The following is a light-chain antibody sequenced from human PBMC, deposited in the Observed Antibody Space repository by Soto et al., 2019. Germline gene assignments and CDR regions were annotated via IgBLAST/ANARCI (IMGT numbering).Light chain of an antibody. Sequence: QPVLTQSPSASASLGASVKLTCTLSSGHSSYAIAWHQQQPEKGPRYLMKLNSDGSHSKGDGIPDRFSGSSSGAERYLTISSLQSEDEAEYCCQTWGTGIQVFGGGTKLNVL. J-gene: IGLJ2*01. V-gene: IGLV4-69*01. CDR2: LNSDGSH. CDR1: SGHSSYA. CDR3: QTWGTGIQV.